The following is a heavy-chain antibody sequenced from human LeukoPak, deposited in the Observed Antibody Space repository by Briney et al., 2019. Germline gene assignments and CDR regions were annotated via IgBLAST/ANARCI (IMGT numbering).Heavy chain of an antibody. CDR3: AKDRSIGTYYTFDH. Sequence: GGSLRLSCEASGFTFNNYVMTWVRQAPGKGLEWVSSISASAAMTYYADSGKGRFTVSRDNSNNRLYLQMSGLTAADTAVYYCAKDRSIGTYYTFDHWGQGTLVTVSS. CDR1: GFTFNNYV. CDR2: ISASAAMT. D-gene: IGHD1-26*01. J-gene: IGHJ4*02. V-gene: IGHV3-23*01.